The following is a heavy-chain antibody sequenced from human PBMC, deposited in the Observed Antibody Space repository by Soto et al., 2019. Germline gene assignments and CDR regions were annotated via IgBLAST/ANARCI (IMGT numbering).Heavy chain of an antibody. D-gene: IGHD6-13*01. CDR3: ARHWYSSSFFDYYYYGMDV. J-gene: IGHJ6*02. CDR2: IYPGDSDT. Sequence: GESLKISCTGSGYSFTRYWIGWVRQMPGKGLEWMGIIYPGDSDTRYSPSFQGQVTISADKSISTAYLQWSSLKASDTAMYYCARHWYSSSFFDYYYYGMDVWGQGTTVTVSS. V-gene: IGHV5-51*01. CDR1: GYSFTRYW.